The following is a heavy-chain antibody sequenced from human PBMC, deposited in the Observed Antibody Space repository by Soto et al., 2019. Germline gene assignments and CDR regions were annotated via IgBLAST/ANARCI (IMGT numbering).Heavy chain of an antibody. CDR1: GGSISSSSYY. CDR3: ARRLYYDSSGFEGGGLDV. J-gene: IGHJ6*02. D-gene: IGHD3-22*01. CDR2: IYYSGST. V-gene: IGHV4-39*01. Sequence: SETLSLTCTVSGGSISSSSYYWGWIRQPPGKGLEWIGSIYYSGSTYYNPSLKSRVTISVDTSKNQFSLKLSSVTAADTAVYYCARRLYYDSSGFEGGGLDVWGQATAVTVSS.